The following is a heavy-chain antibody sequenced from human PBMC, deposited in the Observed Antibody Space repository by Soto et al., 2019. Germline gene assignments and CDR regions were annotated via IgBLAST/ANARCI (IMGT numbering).Heavy chain of an antibody. D-gene: IGHD2-2*01. CDR3: ARSVVVPTAPDY. J-gene: IGHJ4*02. CDR2: INAGNGNT. CDR1: GYTFTSNA. Sequence: SVKVTCKASGYTFTSNARHWVRQAPGQRLEWMGWINAGNGNTKYSQKFQGRVTITRDTSASTAYMELSSLRSEDTAVYYCARSVVVPTAPDYWGQGTLVTVSS. V-gene: IGHV1-3*01.